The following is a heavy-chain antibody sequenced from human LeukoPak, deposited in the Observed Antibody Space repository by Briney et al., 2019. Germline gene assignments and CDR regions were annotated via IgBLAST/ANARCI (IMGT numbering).Heavy chain of an antibody. CDR1: GGSISSYY. CDR2: IYTSGST. CDR3: ASDSGYDSAYYYYGMDV. D-gene: IGHD5-12*01. Sequence: SETLSLTCTVSGGSISSYYWSWIRQPAGKGLEWIWRIYTSGSTNYNPSLKSRVTMSVDTSKNQFSLKLSSVTAADTAVYYCASDSGYDSAYYYYGMDVWGQGTTVTVSS. J-gene: IGHJ6*02. V-gene: IGHV4-4*07.